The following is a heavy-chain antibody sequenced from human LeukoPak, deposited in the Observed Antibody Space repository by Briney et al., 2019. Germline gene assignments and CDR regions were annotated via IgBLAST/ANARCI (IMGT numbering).Heavy chain of an antibody. V-gene: IGHV3-48*04. CDR1: GFTFRLYS. J-gene: IGHJ6*02. CDR2: IRSSDGAI. D-gene: IGHD2-21*02. Sequence: PGGSLRLSCAASGFTFRLYSMNWVRQAPGRGLEWVSYIRSSDGAIAYADSVKGRFTISRDNAKNSLYLQMNSLRVEDTAVYYCARDRGVTLFYYGLDVWGQGTTVTVSS. CDR3: ARDRGVTLFYYGLDV.